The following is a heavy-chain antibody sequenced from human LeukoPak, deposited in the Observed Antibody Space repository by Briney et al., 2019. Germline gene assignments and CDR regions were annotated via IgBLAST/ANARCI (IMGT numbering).Heavy chain of an antibody. D-gene: IGHD2-8*01. CDR1: GGSISSSSYY. Sequence: SETLSLTCTVSGGSISSSSYYWGWIRQPPGKGLEWIGSIYYSGSTYYNPSLKSRVTISVDTSRNQFSLKLSSVTAADTAVYYCARDSPPGLVYAIEPDAFDIWGQGTMVTVSS. CDR3: ARDSPPGLVYAIEPDAFDI. J-gene: IGHJ3*02. CDR2: IYYSGST. V-gene: IGHV4-39*07.